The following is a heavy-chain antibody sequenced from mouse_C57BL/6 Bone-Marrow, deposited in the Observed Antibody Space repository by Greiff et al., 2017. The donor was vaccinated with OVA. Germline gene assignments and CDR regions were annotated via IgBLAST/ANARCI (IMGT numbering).Heavy chain of an antibody. V-gene: IGHV5-6*01. CDR1: GFTFSSYG. CDR2: ISSGGSYT. J-gene: IGHJ2*01. CDR3: ARPSLYYFDY. Sequence: EVQVVESGGDLVKPGGSLKLSCAASGFTFSSYGMSWVRQTPDKRLEWVATISSGGSYTYYPDSVKGRFTISRDKAKNTLYLQMSSLKSEDTAMYYCARPSLYYFDYWGQGTTLTVSS.